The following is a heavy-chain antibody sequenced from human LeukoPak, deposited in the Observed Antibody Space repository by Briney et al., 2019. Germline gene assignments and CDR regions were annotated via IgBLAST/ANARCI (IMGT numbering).Heavy chain of an antibody. CDR3: ARDPSRRYTYGYGDS. D-gene: IGHD5-18*01. V-gene: IGHV3-7*01. Sequence: TGRSLRLSCAASGFTFSSYAMHWVSQPPGKGLEWVAIINQDGSEKYFLDSVKGRFTISRDNAKNSLYLQMNSLRAEDTGLYYCARDPSRRYTYGYGDSWGQGTLVTVSS. CDR2: INQDGSEK. CDR1: GFTFSSYA. J-gene: IGHJ4*02.